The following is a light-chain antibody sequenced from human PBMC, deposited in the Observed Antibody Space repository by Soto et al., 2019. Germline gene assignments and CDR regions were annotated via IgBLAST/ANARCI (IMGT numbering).Light chain of an antibody. CDR1: QSVLYSSNNKKY. Sequence: DIVMTQSPDSLAVSLGERATINCKSSQSVLYSSNNKKYLAWYQQKPGQPPKXLIYWASTRESGVPERFSGSGSGTDFTLTISSLQAEDVAVYYCQQYHSDPITFGQGTRLEIK. CDR3: QQYHSDPIT. CDR2: WAS. J-gene: IGKJ5*01. V-gene: IGKV4-1*01.